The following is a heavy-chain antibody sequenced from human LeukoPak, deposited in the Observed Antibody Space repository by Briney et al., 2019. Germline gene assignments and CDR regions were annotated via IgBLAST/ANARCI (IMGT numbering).Heavy chain of an antibody. CDR3: AKEGRSGSYYDY. CDR2: ISYDGSNK. Sequence: GGSLRLSCAASGFTFSSYGMHWVRQAPGKGLEWVAVISYDGSNKYYADSVKGRFTISRDNSKNTLYLQMNSLRAGDTAVYYCAKEGRSGSYYDYWGQGTLVTVSS. CDR1: GFTFSSYG. V-gene: IGHV3-30*18. D-gene: IGHD1-26*01. J-gene: IGHJ4*02.